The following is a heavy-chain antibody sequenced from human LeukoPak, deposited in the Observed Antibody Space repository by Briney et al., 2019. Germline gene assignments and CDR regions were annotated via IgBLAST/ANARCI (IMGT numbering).Heavy chain of an antibody. V-gene: IGHV4-39*01. Sequence: SETLSLTCTVSGGSISSSSYYWGWIRQPPGKGLEWIGSIYYSGSTYYNPSLKSRVTISVDTSKNQFSLKLSSVTAADTAVYYCARLLIVVVPVWFDPWGQGTLVTVSS. J-gene: IGHJ5*02. CDR1: GGSISSSSYY. D-gene: IGHD2-2*01. CDR3: ARLLIVVVPVWFDP. CDR2: IYYSGST.